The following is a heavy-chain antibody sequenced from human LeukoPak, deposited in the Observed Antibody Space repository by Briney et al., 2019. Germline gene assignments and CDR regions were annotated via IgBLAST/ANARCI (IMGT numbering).Heavy chain of an antibody. Sequence: GSSVKVSCKASGGTFSSYAISWVRQAPGQGLEWMGGIIPIFGTANYAQKFQGRVTITADESTSTAYMELSSLRSEDTAVYYCARDDVVAVPAAIVYYYYYGMDVWGQGTTVTVSS. D-gene: IGHD2-2*01. J-gene: IGHJ6*02. V-gene: IGHV1-69*01. CDR3: ARDDVVAVPAAIVYYYYYGMDV. CDR2: IIPIFGTA. CDR1: GGTFSSYA.